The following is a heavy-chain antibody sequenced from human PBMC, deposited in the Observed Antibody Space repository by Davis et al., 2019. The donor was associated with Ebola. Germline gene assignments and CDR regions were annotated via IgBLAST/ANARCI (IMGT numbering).Heavy chain of an antibody. V-gene: IGHV1-46*01. CDR2: INPSDGTT. Sequence: AASVKVSCKASGYTFTDYDINWVRQAPGQGLEWMGIINPSDGTTTYSQKFQGRVTMTRDTSTSTVYMELSSLRSEDTAVYYCARAIYYYDSSGYSDYWGQGTLVTVSS. J-gene: IGHJ4*02. D-gene: IGHD3-22*01. CDR3: ARAIYYYDSSGYSDY. CDR1: GYTFTDYD.